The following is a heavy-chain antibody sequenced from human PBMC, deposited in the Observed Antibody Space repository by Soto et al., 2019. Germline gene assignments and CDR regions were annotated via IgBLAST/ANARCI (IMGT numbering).Heavy chain of an antibody. J-gene: IGHJ5*02. CDR3: ARLDFRSGYYGGRFDP. V-gene: IGHV4-39*01. CDR1: GDSVNNNDFH. CDR2: IFYSGTT. D-gene: IGHD3-3*01. Sequence: SETLSLTCTVSGDSVNNNDFHWAWIRQPPGKGLEWVVTIFYSGTTYHNPSLKGRVTASVDRSENQFSLKLTSVTASDTAVYYCARLDFRSGYYGGRFDPWGQGTLVTVSS.